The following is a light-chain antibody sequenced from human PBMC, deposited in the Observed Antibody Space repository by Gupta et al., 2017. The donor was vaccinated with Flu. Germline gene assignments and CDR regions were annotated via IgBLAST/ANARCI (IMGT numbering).Light chain of an antibody. CDR3: GTWYSSRSAWV. V-gene: IGLV1-51*01. CDR2: DNN. Sequence: KVTISCSGSSSTIENNYVSWYQQHPVTAPKLHIYDNNKRHSGIPDRFSGSKSDTSATLCIAGLQTGAEADYYCGTWYSSRSAWVFGGGTKLTVL. J-gene: IGLJ3*02. CDR1: SSTIENNY.